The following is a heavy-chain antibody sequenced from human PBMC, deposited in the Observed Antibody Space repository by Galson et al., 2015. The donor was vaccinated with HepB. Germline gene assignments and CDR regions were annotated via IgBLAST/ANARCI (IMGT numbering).Heavy chain of an antibody. J-gene: IGHJ3*02. CDR2: ISSNGGST. V-gene: IGHV3-64D*06. CDR3: VKDSGSWYYFGAFDI. D-gene: IGHD6-13*01. Sequence: SLRLSCAASGFTFSSYAMHCVRQAPGKGLEYVSAISSNGGSTYYADSVKGRFTISRDNSKNTLYLQMSSLRAEDTAVYYCVKDSGSWYYFGAFDIWGQGTMVTVSS. CDR1: GFTFSSYA.